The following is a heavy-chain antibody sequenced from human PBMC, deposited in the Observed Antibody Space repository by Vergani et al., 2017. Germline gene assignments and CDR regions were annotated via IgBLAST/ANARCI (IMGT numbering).Heavy chain of an antibody. CDR3: ARQPAAGTSDYYYCMDV. CDR2: IIPIFGTA. Sequence: QVQLVQSGAEVKKPGSSVKVSCKASGGTFSSYAISWVRQAPGQGLEWMGGIIPIFGTANYAQKFQGRVTITADESTGTAYMELSSLRSEDTAVYYCARQPAAGTSDYYYCMDVWGKGTTVTVSS. V-gene: IGHV1-69*01. J-gene: IGHJ6*03. D-gene: IGHD6-13*01. CDR1: GGTFSSYA.